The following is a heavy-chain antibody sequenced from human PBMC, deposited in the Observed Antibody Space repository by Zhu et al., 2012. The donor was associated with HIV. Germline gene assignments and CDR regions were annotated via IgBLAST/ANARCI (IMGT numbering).Heavy chain of an antibody. D-gene: IGHD3-22*01. J-gene: IGHJ4*02. CDR2: ISGSGANA. V-gene: IGHV3-23*01. CDR3: AKSPTDIRMIVVVVTTAPDY. CDR1: GFNFGDSA. Sequence: DVQLLESGGGLVQPGGSLRVSCEASGFNFGDSAMNWVRQAPGRGLEWVSSISGSGANAYYADSVKGRFTISRDNSKNTLYLQMNNLRTEDTAVYYCAKSPTDIRMIVVVVTTAPDYWGQGTRIIVSS.